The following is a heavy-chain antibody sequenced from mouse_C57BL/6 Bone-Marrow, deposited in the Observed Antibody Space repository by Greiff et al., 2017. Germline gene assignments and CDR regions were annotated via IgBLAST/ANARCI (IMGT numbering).Heavy chain of an antibody. CDR3: ARPLYYGNYESAH. V-gene: IGHV5-6*01. D-gene: IGHD2-1*01. J-gene: IGHJ3*01. CDR2: ISSGGSYT. Sequence: VQLKESGGDLVKPGGSLKLSCAASGFTFSSYGMSWVRQTPDKRLEWVATISSGGSYTYYPDSVKGRFTISRDNAKNTLYLQMSSLKSEDTAMYYCARPLYYGNYESAHCGQETLVTVS. CDR1: GFTFSSYG.